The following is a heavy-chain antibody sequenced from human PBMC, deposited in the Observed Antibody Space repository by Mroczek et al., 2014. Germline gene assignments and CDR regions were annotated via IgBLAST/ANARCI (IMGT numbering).Heavy chain of an antibody. CDR2: INGNSGDT. V-gene: IGHV1-2*02. D-gene: IGHD1-1*01. CDR3: ARGLRTATGTGGLGY. Sequence: QVQLVQSGAEVKNPGASVKVSCKASGNTFTAYYIHWVRQAPGQGLEWMGWINGNSGDTNYAQKFQGRVTMTRDTSTTTAYMELRRLRSDDTAVYFCARGLRTATGTGGLGYWGQGTLVTVSS. CDR1: GNTFTAYY. J-gene: IGHJ4*02.